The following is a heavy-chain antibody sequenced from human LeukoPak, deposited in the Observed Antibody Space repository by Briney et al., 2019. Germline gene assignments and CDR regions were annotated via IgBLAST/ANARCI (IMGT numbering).Heavy chain of an antibody. J-gene: IGHJ4*02. CDR1: GGSFSGYY. Sequence: ETLSLTCAVYGGSFSGYYWSWVRQAPGKGLEWVSVIYSGGSTYYADSVKGRFTISRDNSKNTLYLQMNSLRAEDTAVYYCARVGAAAVNYWGQGTLVTVSS. CDR3: ARVGAAAVNY. CDR2: IYSGGST. V-gene: IGHV3-66*01. D-gene: IGHD6-13*01.